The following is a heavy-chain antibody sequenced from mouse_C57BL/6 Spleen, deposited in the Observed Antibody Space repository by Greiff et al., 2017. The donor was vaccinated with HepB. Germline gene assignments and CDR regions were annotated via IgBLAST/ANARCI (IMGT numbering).Heavy chain of an antibody. Sequence: QVQLQQPGAELVKPGASVKLSCKASGYTFTSYWMQWVKQRPGQGLEWIGEIDPSDSYTNYNQKFKGKATLTVDTSSSTAYMQLSSLTSEDSAVYYCARSITHYYAMDYWGQGTSVTVSS. CDR2: IDPSDSYT. J-gene: IGHJ4*01. D-gene: IGHD2-4*01. V-gene: IGHV1-50*01. CDR3: ARSITHYYAMDY. CDR1: GYTFTSYW.